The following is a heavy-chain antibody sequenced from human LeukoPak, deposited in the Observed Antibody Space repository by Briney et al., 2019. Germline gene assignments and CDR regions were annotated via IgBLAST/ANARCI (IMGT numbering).Heavy chain of an antibody. J-gene: IGHJ4*02. CDR3: AKGDYSSGYYYVLDY. V-gene: IGHV3-20*04. CDR1: GFTFDDYG. CDR2: INWNGGST. Sequence: PGGSLRLSCAASGFTFDDYGMSWVRQAPGKGLEWVSGINWNGGSTGYADSVKGRFTISRDNAKNSLYLQMNSLRAEDTAVYYCAKGDYSSGYYYVLDYWGQGTLVTVSS. D-gene: IGHD3-22*01.